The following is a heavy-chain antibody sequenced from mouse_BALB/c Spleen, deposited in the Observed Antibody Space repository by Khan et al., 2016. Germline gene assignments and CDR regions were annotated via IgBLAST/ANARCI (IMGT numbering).Heavy chain of an antibody. D-gene: IGHD2-4*01. J-gene: IGHJ3*01. Sequence: EVQLQESGPGLVKPSQSLSLTCSVTGYSITSGYYWNWIRQFPGNKLEWMGYISYDGSNNYNPSLKNRIYITRDTSKNQFFLKLNSVTTKDTATYYCARGERLRQAFAYWGQGTLVTVSA. CDR2: ISYDGSN. V-gene: IGHV3-6*02. CDR3: ARGERLRQAFAY. CDR1: GYSITSGYY.